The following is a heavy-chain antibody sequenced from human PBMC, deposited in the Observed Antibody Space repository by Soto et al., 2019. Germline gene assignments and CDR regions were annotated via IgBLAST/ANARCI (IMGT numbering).Heavy chain of an antibody. J-gene: IGHJ4*02. Sequence: ASVKVSCKGSGYTFIANYIQWVRQAPGQGLEWMGWINPNSGGTTYAQKFEGRVILTRDTSITTAYMELSGLTSDVTAVYFCAREGSGWKYFDYWGQGSLVTVSS. CDR1: GYTFIANY. CDR3: AREGSGWKYFDY. D-gene: IGHD6-19*01. V-gene: IGHV1-2*02. CDR2: INPNSGGT.